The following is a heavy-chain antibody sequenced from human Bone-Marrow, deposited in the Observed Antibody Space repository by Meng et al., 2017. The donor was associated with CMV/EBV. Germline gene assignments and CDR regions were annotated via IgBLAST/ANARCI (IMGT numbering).Heavy chain of an antibody. Sequence: GGSLRPSCAASGFTFSSYGMHWVRQAPGKGLEWVAFIRYDGSNKYYADSVKGRFTISRDKSKNTLYLQMNSLRAEDTAVYYCAKDRGAIAVAGTGFDYWGQGTLVTVSS. V-gene: IGHV3-30*02. D-gene: IGHD6-19*01. CDR3: AKDRGAIAVAGTGFDY. CDR1: GFTFSSYG. CDR2: IRYDGSNK. J-gene: IGHJ4*02.